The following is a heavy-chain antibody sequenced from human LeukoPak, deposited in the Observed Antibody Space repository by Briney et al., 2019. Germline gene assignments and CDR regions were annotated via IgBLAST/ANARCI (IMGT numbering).Heavy chain of an antibody. D-gene: IGHD1-26*01. V-gene: IGHV3-13*04. CDR1: GFTFSSHD. J-gene: IGHJ4*02. CDR2: IGTAGDT. Sequence: GGSLRLSCAASGFTFSSHDMHWVRQATGKGLEWVSAIGTAGDTYYPGSVKGRFTISRENAKNSLYLQMNSLRAGDTAVYYCARTSGSYLARTFDYWGQGTLVTVSS. CDR3: ARTSGSYLARTFDY.